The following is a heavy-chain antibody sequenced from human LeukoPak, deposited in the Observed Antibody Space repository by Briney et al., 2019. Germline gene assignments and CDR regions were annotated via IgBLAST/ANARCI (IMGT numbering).Heavy chain of an antibody. Sequence: SVKFSCKASGFTFTSSAVQWVRQARGQRLEWIGWIVVGSGNTNYAQKFQERVTITRDMSTSTAYMELSSLRSEDTAVYYCAASYGDYVEFDYWGQGTLVTVSS. CDR3: AASYGDYVEFDY. J-gene: IGHJ4*02. CDR1: GFTFTSSA. CDR2: IVVGSGNT. D-gene: IGHD4-17*01. V-gene: IGHV1-58*01.